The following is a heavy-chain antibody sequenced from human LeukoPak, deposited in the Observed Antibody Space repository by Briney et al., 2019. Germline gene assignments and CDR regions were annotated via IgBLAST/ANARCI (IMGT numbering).Heavy chain of an antibody. D-gene: IGHD3-22*01. J-gene: IGHJ3*02. V-gene: IGHV5-51*01. CDR3: ARRGDSSGYIDAFDI. CDR2: IYPGDSDT. Sequence: GESLKISCKGSGYSFTSYWIGWVRQMPGKGLEWMGIIYPGDSDTRHSPSFQGQVTISADKSISTAYLQWSSLKASDTAMYYRARRGDSSGYIDAFDIWGQGTMVTVSS. CDR1: GYSFTSYW.